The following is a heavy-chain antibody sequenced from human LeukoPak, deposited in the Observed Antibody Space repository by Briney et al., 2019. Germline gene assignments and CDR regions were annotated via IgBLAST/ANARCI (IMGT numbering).Heavy chain of an antibody. D-gene: IGHD3-10*01. CDR3: ARVEDHGSGSYYNWVS. V-gene: IGHV1-18*01. CDR2: ISAYNGNT. J-gene: IGHJ4*02. CDR1: GYTFTSYG. Sequence: ASVKVSCKASGYTFTSYGISWVRQAPGQGLEWMGWISAYNGNTNYAQKLQGRVTMTTDTSTSTAYMELRSLRSDDTAVYYCARVEDHGSGSYYNWVSWGQGTLVTVSS.